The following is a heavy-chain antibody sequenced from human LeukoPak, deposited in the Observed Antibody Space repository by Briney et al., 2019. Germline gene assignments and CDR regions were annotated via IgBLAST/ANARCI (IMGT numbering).Heavy chain of an antibody. D-gene: IGHD3-3*01. CDR3: AKDRSSWYYPFDS. V-gene: IGHV3-23*01. CDR1: GFTFSSYS. Sequence: GGSLRLSCAASGFTFSSYSVNWVRQAPGKGLEWVSVVSGGGHNTYYADSVKGRFTMSRDNSKRTVYLQMNSLRAEDTAVYYCAKDRSSWYYPFDSWGQGTLVTVSS. J-gene: IGHJ4*02. CDR2: VSGGGHNT.